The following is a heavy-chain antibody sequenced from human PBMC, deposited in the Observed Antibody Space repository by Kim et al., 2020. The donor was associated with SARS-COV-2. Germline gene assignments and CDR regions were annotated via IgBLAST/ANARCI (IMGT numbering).Heavy chain of an antibody. CDR3: ARGAVAGSDFDY. D-gene: IGHD6-19*01. V-gene: IGHV4-31*02. Sequence: YYTPSLKSRVTISVDTSKNQFSLKLSSVTAADTAVYYCARGAVAGSDFDYWGQGTLVTVSS. J-gene: IGHJ4*02.